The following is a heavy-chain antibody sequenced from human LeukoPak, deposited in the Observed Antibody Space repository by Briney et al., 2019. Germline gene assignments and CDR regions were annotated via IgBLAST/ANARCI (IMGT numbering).Heavy chain of an antibody. CDR2: IKQDGSEK. CDR1: GFTFSSYW. D-gene: IGHD2-15*01. V-gene: IGHV3-7*03. CDR3: AREAARVVAAHFDY. J-gene: IGHJ4*02. Sequence: GGSLRLSCAASGFTFSSYWMSWVRQAPGKGLEWVANIKQDGSEKYYVDSVEGRFTISRDNAKNSLYLQMNSLRAEDTAVYYCAREAARVVAAHFDYWGQGTLVTVSS.